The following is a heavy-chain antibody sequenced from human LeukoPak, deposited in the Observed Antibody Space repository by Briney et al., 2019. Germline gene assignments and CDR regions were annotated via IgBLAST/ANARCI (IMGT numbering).Heavy chain of an antibody. CDR2: ISGDGGSA. V-gene: IGHV3-23*01. Sequence: GGSLRLSCAASGFTFSSYAMSWVRQAPGKGLERVSAISGDGGSAYYSDSVKGRFTISRDNSKNTLYLQMHSLRTEDTAVYYCAKMGCYESSDFFDYWGQGTLVTVSS. D-gene: IGHD3-22*01. J-gene: IGHJ4*02. CDR1: GFTFSSYA. CDR3: AKMGCYESSDFFDY.